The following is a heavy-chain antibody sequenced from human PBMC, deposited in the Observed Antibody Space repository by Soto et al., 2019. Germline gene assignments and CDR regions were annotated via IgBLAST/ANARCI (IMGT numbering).Heavy chain of an antibody. Sequence: PSETLSLTCTVSGGSVSSGTYYGSWLRQPPGKALEWIGYINYRGSTSYNHSLKRRFTRSVYSSKNQVSLNLSSVNAADTGVXYFASETFMXVRSQRTAVTVSS. CDR1: GGSVSSGTYY. J-gene: IGHJ6*02. V-gene: IGHV4-61*01. CDR2: INYRGST. CDR3: ASETFMXV.